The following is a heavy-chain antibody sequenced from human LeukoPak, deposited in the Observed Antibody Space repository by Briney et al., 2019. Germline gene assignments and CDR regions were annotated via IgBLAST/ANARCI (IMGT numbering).Heavy chain of an antibody. J-gene: IGHJ6*02. Sequence: GGSLRLSCVASGFTFSDYYMSWIRQAPGKGLEWVSYTSSSSSTIYYADSVKSRFTISRDNAKNSLYLQMNSLRAEDTAVYYCARLRYYGMDVWGQGTTVTVSS. CDR1: GFTFSDYY. CDR2: TSSSSSTI. CDR3: ARLRYYGMDV. V-gene: IGHV3-11*04.